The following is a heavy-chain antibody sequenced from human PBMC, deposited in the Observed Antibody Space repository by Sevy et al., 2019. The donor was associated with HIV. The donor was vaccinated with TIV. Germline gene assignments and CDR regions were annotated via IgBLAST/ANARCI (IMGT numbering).Heavy chain of an antibody. CDR2: IYPGDSDI. J-gene: IGHJ6*02. CDR1: GYNFTNFW. D-gene: IGHD2-2*01. CDR3: AGHGPAQAAPLLDLIPGASYYGVDV. Sequence: GESLKISCKGSGYNFTNFWLAWVRQMPGKGLEWMGFIYPGDSDIRLSPSFQGQVTISVDKSVSTAYLEWGGLRASDSAMYFCAGHGPAQAAPLLDLIPGASYYGVDVWGQGTTVTVSS. V-gene: IGHV5-51*01.